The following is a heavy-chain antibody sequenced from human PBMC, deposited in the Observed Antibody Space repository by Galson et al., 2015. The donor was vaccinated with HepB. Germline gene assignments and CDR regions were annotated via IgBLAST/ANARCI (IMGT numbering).Heavy chain of an antibody. CDR3: AKDGLRYYYYYMDV. CDR1: GFTFDDYA. D-gene: IGHD5-12*01. V-gene: IGHV3-9*01. Sequence: SLRLSCAASGFTFDDYAMHWVRQAPGKGLEWVSGISWNSGSIGYADSVKGRFTISRDNAKNSLYLQMNSLRAEDTALYYCAKDGLRYYYYYMDVWGKGTTVTVSS. J-gene: IGHJ6*03. CDR2: ISWNSGSI.